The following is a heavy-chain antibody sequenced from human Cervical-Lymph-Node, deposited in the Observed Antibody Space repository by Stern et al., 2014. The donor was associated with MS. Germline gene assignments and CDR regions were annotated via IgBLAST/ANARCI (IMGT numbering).Heavy chain of an antibody. V-gene: IGHV3-15*01. CDR1: GLTFRNAW. D-gene: IGHD1-26*01. CDR2: FKCKTDGGTT. Sequence: EVQLVESGGGLVKPGGSLRLPWAAFGLTFRNAWMTWIRRAPGKGLGWVGRFKCKTDGGTTDYAAPVKGRFTISRDDSKNTLYLQMNSLKTEDTAVYYCTTLDRSYPYYYYGMDVWGQGTTVTVSS. J-gene: IGHJ6*02. CDR3: TTLDRSYPYYYYGMDV.